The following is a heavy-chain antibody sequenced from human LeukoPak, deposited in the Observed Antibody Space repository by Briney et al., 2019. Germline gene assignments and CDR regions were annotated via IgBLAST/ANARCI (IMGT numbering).Heavy chain of an antibody. CDR3: ARGPGSGLGMDV. CDR1: GFTFSSYA. J-gene: IGHJ6*02. Sequence: PGGSLRLSCAASGFTFSSYAMHWVRQAPGKGLEWVAVISYDGSNKYYADSVKGRFTISRDNSKNTLYLQMNGLRAEDTAVYYCARGPGSGLGMDVWGQGTTVTVSS. V-gene: IGHV3-30-3*01. CDR2: ISYDGSNK. D-gene: IGHD1-14*01.